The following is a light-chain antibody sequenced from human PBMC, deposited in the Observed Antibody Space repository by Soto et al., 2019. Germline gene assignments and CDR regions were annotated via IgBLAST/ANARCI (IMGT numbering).Light chain of an antibody. Sequence: QSALTQPASVSGSPGQSITISCTGTTSDINNYDSISWYQHRPGEAPALKIFDFSYRPSGVSDRFSASQSGNTASLTISGLQPEDEADYYCVSYTSPATYVFGPGTKVTVL. V-gene: IGLV2-14*03. CDR2: DFS. J-gene: IGLJ1*01. CDR3: VSYTSPATYV. CDR1: TSDINNYDS.